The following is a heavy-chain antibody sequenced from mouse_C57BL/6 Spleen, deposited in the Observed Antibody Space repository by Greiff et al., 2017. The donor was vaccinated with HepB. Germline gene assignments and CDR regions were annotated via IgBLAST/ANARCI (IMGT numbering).Heavy chain of an antibody. D-gene: IGHD4-1*01. CDR1: GYTFTSYW. CDR2: IDPSDSYT. CDR3: ARKGGTRGDY. V-gene: IGHV1-50*01. Sequence: VQLQQPGAELVKPGASVKLSCKASGYTFTSYWMQWVKQRPGQGLEWIGEIDPSDSYTNYNQKFKGKATLTVDTSSSTAYMQLSSLTSEDSAVYYCARKGGTRGDYWGQGTTLTVSS. J-gene: IGHJ2*01.